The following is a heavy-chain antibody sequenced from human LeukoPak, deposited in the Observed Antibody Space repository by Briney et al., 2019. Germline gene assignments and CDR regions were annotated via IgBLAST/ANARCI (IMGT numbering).Heavy chain of an antibody. J-gene: IGHJ4*02. CDR3: ARADGYNLGDF. V-gene: IGHV1-2*02. CDR1: GYIFTGYY. CDR2: INPNSGGT. D-gene: IGHD5-24*01. Sequence: ASVKVSCKASGYIFTGYYMHWVRQAPGQGLEWMGWINPNSGGTNYAQKFQGRVTMTRDTSISTGYMELSSLRSDDTALYYCARADGYNLGDFWGQGTQVTVSS.